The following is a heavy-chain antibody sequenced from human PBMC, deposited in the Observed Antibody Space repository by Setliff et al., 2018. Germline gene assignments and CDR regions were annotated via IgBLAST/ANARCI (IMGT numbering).Heavy chain of an antibody. D-gene: IGHD3-3*01. V-gene: IGHV3-23*01. CDR3: AKVNNRFWSGYYPYYYAMDV. CDR1: GFTFSSYA. Sequence: GGSLRLSCAASGFTFSSYAMSWVRQAPGKGLEWVSAISGSGGSTYYADSVKGRFTISRDNSKNTLYLQMNSLRAEDTAVYYCAKVNNRFWSGYYPYYYAMDVWSQGTTVTVSS. J-gene: IGHJ6*02. CDR2: ISGSGGST.